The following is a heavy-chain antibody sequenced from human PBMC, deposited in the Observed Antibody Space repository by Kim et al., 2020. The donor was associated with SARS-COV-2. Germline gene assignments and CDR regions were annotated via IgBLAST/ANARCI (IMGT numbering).Heavy chain of an antibody. V-gene: IGHV3-33*01. CDR3: ARGNCSSTSCYPGY. D-gene: IGHD2-2*01. CDR2: IWYDGSNK. Sequence: GGSLRLSCAASGFTFSSYGMHWVRQAPGKGLEWVAVIWYDGSNKYYADSVKGRFTISRDNSKNTLYLQMNSLRAEDTAVYYCARGNCSSTSCYPGYWGQGTLVTVSS. J-gene: IGHJ4*02. CDR1: GFTFSSYG.